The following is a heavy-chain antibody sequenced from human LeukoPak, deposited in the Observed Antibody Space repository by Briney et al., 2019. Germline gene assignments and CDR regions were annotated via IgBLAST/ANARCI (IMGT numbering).Heavy chain of an antibody. CDR1: GFSLSTYS. CDR3: AREEVGGPAAYNWYFDL. Sequence: GRSLTPSCPLSGFSLSTYSINWVRQAPGKLLEWVSSTSSRSDYIYYADSVKGRFTTSRDNANKSLYLQMNSLRAEDTAVYYGAREEVGGPAAYNWYFDLWGRGTLVTVSS. V-gene: IGHV3-21*01. J-gene: IGHJ2*01. CDR2: TSSRSDYI. D-gene: IGHD2-2*01.